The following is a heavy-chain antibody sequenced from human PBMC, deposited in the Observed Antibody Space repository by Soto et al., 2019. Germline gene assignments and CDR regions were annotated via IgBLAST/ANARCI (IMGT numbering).Heavy chain of an antibody. CDR3: AKMGLWFGEPVDYFCYY. D-gene: IGHD3-10*01. CDR1: GFTFSSYG. V-gene: IGHV3-30*18. CDR2: ISYDGSNK. J-gene: IGHJ4*02. Sequence: QVQLVESGEGVVQPGRSLRLSCAASGFTFSSYGMHWVRQAPGKGLEWVAVISYDGSNKYYADSVKGRFTISRDNSKNTLYLQMNSLRAEDTAVYYCAKMGLWFGEPVDYFCYYWGQGTLVTVSS.